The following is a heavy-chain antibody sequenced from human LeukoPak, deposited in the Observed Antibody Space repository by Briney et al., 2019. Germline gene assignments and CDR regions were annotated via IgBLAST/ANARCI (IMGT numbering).Heavy chain of an antibody. J-gene: IGHJ4*02. CDR1: GFTFSLYA. CDR2: ISGSGGGS. CDR3: AKSAPYCTGAHCYVPDY. D-gene: IGHD2-8*02. Sequence: GGSLRLSCAASGFTFSLYAMSWVRQAPGKEPEWVSVISGSGGGSYYADSVKGRFIISRDNSKDTLYLQMSSLRAEATAVYYCAKSAPYCTGAHCYVPDYWGQGTLVTVSS. V-gene: IGHV3-23*01.